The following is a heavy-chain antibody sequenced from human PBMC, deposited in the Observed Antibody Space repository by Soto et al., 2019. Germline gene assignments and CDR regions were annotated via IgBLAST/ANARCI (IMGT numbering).Heavy chain of an antibody. CDR2: INPDSGAT. CDR3: ARGDYGTGGYPFPYFDY. CDR1: GYSFTGYY. V-gene: IGHV1-2*02. J-gene: IGHJ4*02. D-gene: IGHD2-8*02. Sequence: ASVKVSCKASGYSFTGYYIHWVRQAPGQGLEWMGWINPDSGATNYAQNFQGRVTLTSDTSISTASMDLTSLTSDDTAVYYCARGDYGTGGYPFPYFDYWGQGTLVTVSS.